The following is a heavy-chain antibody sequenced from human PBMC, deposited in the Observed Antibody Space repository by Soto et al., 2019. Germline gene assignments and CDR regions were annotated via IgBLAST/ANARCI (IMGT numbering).Heavy chain of an antibody. D-gene: IGHD3-10*01. Sequence: ASVKVSCKASGYTFTGYYMHWVRQAPGQGLEWMGWINPNSGGTNYAQKFQGWVTMTRDTSISTAYMELSRLRSDDTAVYYCARGYNYYGSGSREDYFDYWGQGTLVTVSS. CDR1: GYTFTGYY. CDR2: INPNSGGT. J-gene: IGHJ4*02. CDR3: ARGYNYYGSGSREDYFDY. V-gene: IGHV1-2*04.